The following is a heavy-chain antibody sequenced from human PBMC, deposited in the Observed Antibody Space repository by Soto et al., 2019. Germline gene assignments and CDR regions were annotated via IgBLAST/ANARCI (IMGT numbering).Heavy chain of an antibody. J-gene: IGHJ6*03. V-gene: IGHV4-31*03. D-gene: IGHD5-12*01. CDR3: ARKDSGYADYMDV. CDR2: IYYSGGT. CDR1: GGSISRGGYY. Sequence: QVQLQESGPGLVKPSQTLSLPCTVSGGSISRGGYYWSWIRQHPGKGLEWIGYIYYSGGTYYNPSLKSRVTISVDTSENQFSRRLSCVTAADTAVYYCARKDSGYADYMDVWGKGTTVTVS.